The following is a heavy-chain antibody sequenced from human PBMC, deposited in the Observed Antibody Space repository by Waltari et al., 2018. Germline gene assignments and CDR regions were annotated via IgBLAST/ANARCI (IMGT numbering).Heavy chain of an antibody. J-gene: IGHJ4*02. CDR1: ASHISTHA. Sequence: EVQLVEAGGGLVQPGGSLRLSCSAPASHISTHAMHWVRQAPGRGLEYVSGIGGNGGRTYYADSVKGRFTISRDNSKNTLYFQMTSLRAEDTAVYYCMKDLGVPAYFDCWGQGTLVTVSS. CDR2: IGGNGGRT. CDR3: MKDLGVPAYFDC. V-gene: IGHV3-64D*08. D-gene: IGHD3-16*01.